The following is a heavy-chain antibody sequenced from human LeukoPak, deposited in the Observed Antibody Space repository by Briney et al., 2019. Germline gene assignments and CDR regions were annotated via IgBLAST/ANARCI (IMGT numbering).Heavy chain of an antibody. Sequence: PGRSLRLSCAASGFTFDDYAMHWVRQAPGKGLEWVSLINWDGGSTYYADSVKGRFTISRDNNKNSLYLQMNSLRAEDTALYYCAKADITAGGNFDYWGQGTLVTVSS. CDR3: AKADITAGGNFDY. D-gene: IGHD6-13*01. V-gene: IGHV3-43D*03. CDR1: GFTFDDYA. CDR2: INWDGGST. J-gene: IGHJ4*02.